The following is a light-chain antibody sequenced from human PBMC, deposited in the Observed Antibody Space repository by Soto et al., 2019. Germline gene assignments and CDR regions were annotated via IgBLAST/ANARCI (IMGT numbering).Light chain of an antibody. CDR1: QSLNSW. CDR2: KTS. Sequence: DIQMTQSPSTLSASVGDRVSITCRTSQSLNSWLAWYQQKPGKAPKLLIYKTSTLESGVPSRFSGSGSGTEFTLTISILQPDDFATYYCQQYNTYSFGQGTKLEIK. V-gene: IGKV1-5*03. CDR3: QQYNTYS. J-gene: IGKJ2*01.